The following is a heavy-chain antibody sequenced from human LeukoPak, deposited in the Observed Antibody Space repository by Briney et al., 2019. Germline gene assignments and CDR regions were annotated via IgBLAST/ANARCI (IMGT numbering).Heavy chain of an antibody. D-gene: IGHD4-11*01. CDR1: GFTFIDYY. CDR2: INPNSGGT. J-gene: IGHJ5*02. V-gene: IGHV1-2*06. Sequence: ASVKVSCKASGFTFIDYYMHWVRQAPGQGLEWMGRINPNSGGTNYAQKFQGRVTMTRDTSISTAYMELSRLRSDDTAVYYCARPHTVLYNWFDPWGQGTLVTVSS. CDR3: ARPHTVLYNWFDP.